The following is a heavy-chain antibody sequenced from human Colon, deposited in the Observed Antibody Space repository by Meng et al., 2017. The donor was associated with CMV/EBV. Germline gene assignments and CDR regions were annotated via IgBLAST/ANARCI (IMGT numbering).Heavy chain of an antibody. CDR3: ARDVDRNFGDATQKLYAMGV. CDR1: GYPFTDYH. D-gene: IGHD5-24*01. V-gene: IGHV1-2*02. J-gene: IGHJ6*02. Sequence: ASVKVSCKASGYPFTDYHLYWVRQVPGQGLEWMGWLNPNSGYTRLAGHFQGRLTMTRDTSVSTAYMELSSLKSDDMAVYYCARDVDRNFGDATQKLYAMGVWGQGATVTVSS. CDR2: LNPNSGYT.